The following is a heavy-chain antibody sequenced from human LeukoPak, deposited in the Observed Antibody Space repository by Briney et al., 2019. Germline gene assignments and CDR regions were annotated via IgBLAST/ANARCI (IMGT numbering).Heavy chain of an antibody. J-gene: IGHJ4*02. V-gene: IGHV3-9*01. Sequence: GGSLRLSCAASGFTFDDYAMHWVRQAPGKGLEWVSGISWNSGSIGYADSGKGRFTISRDNAKNSLYLQMNSLRAEDTALYYCAKDYGSGSFSNYYFDYWGQGTLVTVSS. CDR2: ISWNSGSI. D-gene: IGHD3-10*01. CDR3: AKDYGSGSFSNYYFDY. CDR1: GFTFDDYA.